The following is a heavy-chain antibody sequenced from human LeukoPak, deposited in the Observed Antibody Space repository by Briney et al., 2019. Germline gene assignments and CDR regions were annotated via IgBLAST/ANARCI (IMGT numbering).Heavy chain of an antibody. CDR1: GGSISSHY. CDR2: IYYSGST. V-gene: IGHV4-59*11. CDR3: ARASMVRGVIAAFDI. J-gene: IGHJ3*02. Sequence: SETLSPTCTVSGGSISSHYWSWIRQPPGKVLEWIGYIYYSGSTNYNPSLKSRVTISVDTSKNQFSLKLSSVTAADTAVYYCARASMVRGVIAAFDIWGQGTMVTVSS. D-gene: IGHD3-10*01.